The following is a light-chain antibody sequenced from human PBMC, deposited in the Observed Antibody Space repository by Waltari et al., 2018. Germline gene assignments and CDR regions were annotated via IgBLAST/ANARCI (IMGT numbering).Light chain of an antibody. Sequence: EIVITQSPATLSVSPGERSTTSCRASQSVGSDLAWYHQNAGQAPSLLIYGASTRVTGIPARFSGSGSGTEFTLTISSLQSEDFAVYYCQQYNKWPPYTFGQGTKLEIK. V-gene: IGKV3-15*01. CDR2: GAS. CDR1: QSVGSD. CDR3: QQYNKWPPYT. J-gene: IGKJ2*01.